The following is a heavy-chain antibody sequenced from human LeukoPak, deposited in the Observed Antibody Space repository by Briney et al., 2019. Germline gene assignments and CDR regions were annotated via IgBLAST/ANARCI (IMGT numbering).Heavy chain of an antibody. D-gene: IGHD1-7*01. J-gene: IGHJ3*02. CDR3: ASAPSYSQLELSAFGI. V-gene: IGHV4-4*07. Sequence: PSETLSLTCTVSGGSISNYYWSWIRQPAGKGLEWIGRIYTSGSTNYNPSLKSRVTISVDTSKNQFSLKLSSVTAADTAVYYCASAPSYSQLELSAFGIWGQGTMVTVSS. CDR1: GGSISNYY. CDR2: IYTSGST.